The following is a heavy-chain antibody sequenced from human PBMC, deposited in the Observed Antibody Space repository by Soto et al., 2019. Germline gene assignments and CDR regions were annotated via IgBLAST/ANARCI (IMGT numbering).Heavy chain of an antibody. CDR2: ISYDGSNK. Sequence: GGSLRLSCAASGFTFSSYGMHWVRQAPGKGLEWVAVISYDGSNKYYADSVKGRFTISRDNSKNTLYLQMNSLRAEDTAVYYCAKDDGGYTPYYYYYGMDVWGQGTTVTVSS. V-gene: IGHV3-30*18. CDR1: GFTFSSYG. CDR3: AKDDGGYTPYYYYYGMDV. D-gene: IGHD5-12*01. J-gene: IGHJ6*02.